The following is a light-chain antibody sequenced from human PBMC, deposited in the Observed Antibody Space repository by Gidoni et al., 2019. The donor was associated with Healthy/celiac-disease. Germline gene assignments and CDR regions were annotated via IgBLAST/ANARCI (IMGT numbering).Light chain of an antibody. Sequence: DIQITHSPSSLSASVGDRVTITCRASQSISSYLHWYQQKPGKAPKLLIYAASSLQSGVPARFSGSGSGTDFTLTISSLQPEDFATYYCQQSYSTPLTFGPGTKVDIK. J-gene: IGKJ3*01. CDR1: QSISSY. V-gene: IGKV1-39*01. CDR2: AAS. CDR3: QQSYSTPLT.